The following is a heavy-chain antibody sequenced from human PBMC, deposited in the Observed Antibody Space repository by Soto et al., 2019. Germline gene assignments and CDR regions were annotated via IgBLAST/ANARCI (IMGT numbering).Heavy chain of an antibody. Sequence: PSETLSLTCTVSGGSVRDGGYYWAWLRQPPGKVLEWIGHIYHSGSTIYNPSLKSRVTISIDTSKSQFSLSLNSMTAADTAVYYCAGYNWNYYFDPWGQGTLVTVSS. D-gene: IGHD1-7*01. J-gene: IGHJ5*02. CDR2: IYHSGST. V-gene: IGHV4-61*08. CDR3: AGYNWNYYFDP. CDR1: GGSVRDGGYY.